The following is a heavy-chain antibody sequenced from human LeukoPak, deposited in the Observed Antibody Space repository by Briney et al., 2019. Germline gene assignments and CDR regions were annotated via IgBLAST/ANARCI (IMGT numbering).Heavy chain of an antibody. J-gene: IGHJ4*02. D-gene: IGHD4-23*01. Sequence: GGSLRLSCAASGFTFSSYAMHWVRQAPGKGLEWVAVISYDGSNKYYADSVKGRFTISRDNSKNTLYLQMNSLRAEDTAVYYCAKDGYGGSYWGQGTLVTVSS. CDR3: AKDGYGGSY. CDR1: GFTFSSYA. V-gene: IGHV3-30-3*01. CDR2: ISYDGSNK.